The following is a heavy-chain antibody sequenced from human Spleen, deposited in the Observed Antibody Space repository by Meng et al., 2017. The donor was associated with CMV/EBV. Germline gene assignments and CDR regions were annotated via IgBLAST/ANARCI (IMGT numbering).Heavy chain of an antibody. CDR2: TPASGVAT. Sequence: CAASGFGFSSYEMNWVRQAPGKGLEWVSGTPASGVATYYADSVKGRFTMSRDNSKNTLYLQMNSLRAEDTAIYYCAKRGLNPTAAFDYWGQGTLVTVSS. V-gene: IGHV3-23*01. J-gene: IGHJ4*02. CDR1: GFGFSSYE. CDR3: AKRGLNPTAAFDY. D-gene: IGHD3-10*01.